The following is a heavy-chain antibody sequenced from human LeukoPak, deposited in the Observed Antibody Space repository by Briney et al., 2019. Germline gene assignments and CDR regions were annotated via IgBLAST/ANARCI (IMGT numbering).Heavy chain of an antibody. CDR2: IYHSGST. D-gene: IGHD3-10*01. CDR3: ARESLGAYGSGSYLGDNWFDP. V-gene: IGHV4-4*02. Sequence: PSGTLSLTCAVSGGSISSSNWWRWVRQPPGKGLEWIGEIYHSGSTNYNPSLKSRVTISVDKSKNQFSLKLSSVTAADTAVYYCARESLGAYGSGSYLGDNWFDPWGQGTLVTVSS. J-gene: IGHJ5*02. CDR1: GGSISSSNW.